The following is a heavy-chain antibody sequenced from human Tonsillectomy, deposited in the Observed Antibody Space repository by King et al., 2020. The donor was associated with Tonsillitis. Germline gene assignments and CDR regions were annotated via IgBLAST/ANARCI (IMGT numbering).Heavy chain of an antibody. D-gene: IGHD3-22*01. CDR2: IKSKTDGGTT. V-gene: IGHV3-15*01. CDR1: GFTFSNAW. J-gene: IGHJ3*02. Sequence: VQLVESGGGLVKPGGSLRLSCAASGFTFSNAWMSWVRQAPGKGLEWVGRIKSKTDGGTTDYAAPVKGRFTISRDDSKNTLYLQMNSLKTEDTAVYYCTTHPRITMIVVVITDEGAFDIWGQGTMVTVSS. CDR3: TTHPRITMIVVVITDEGAFDI.